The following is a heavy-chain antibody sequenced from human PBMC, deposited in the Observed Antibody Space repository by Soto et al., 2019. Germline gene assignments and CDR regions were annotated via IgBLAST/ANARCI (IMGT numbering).Heavy chain of an antibody. CDR1: GYTFTSYD. V-gene: IGHV1-8*01. Sequence: ASVNVSCKASGYTFTSYDINWVRQATGQGLEWMGWMNPNSGNTGYAQKLQGRVTMTRNTSISTAYMELSSLRSEDTAVYYCARVYNAGIRYFDSWYFDYWGQGTLVTVSS. CDR2: MNPNSGNT. D-gene: IGHD3-9*01. J-gene: IGHJ4*02. CDR3: ARVYNAGIRYFDSWYFDY.